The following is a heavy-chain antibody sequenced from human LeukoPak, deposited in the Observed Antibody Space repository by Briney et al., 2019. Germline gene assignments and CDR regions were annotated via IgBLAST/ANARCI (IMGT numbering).Heavy chain of an antibody. J-gene: IGHJ6*03. Sequence: ASVKVSCKASGGTFSSYAISWVRQAPGQGLEWMGGIIPIFGTANYAQKFQGRVTITTDESTSTAYMELSSLRSEDTAVYHCASFKLTTHPYYYYYYYMDVWGKGTTVTVSS. CDR1: GGTFSSYA. CDR3: ASFKLTTHPYYYYYYYMDV. CDR2: IIPIFGTA. D-gene: IGHD4/OR15-4a*01. V-gene: IGHV1-69*05.